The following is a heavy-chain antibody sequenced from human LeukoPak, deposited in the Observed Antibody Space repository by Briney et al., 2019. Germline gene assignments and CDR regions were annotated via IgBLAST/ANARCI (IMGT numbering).Heavy chain of an antibody. D-gene: IGHD3-10*01. CDR1: GITFSSYA. V-gene: IGHV3-23*01. CDR3: AKSPVRGVTHFDY. Sequence: QPGGSLRLSCAASGITFSSYAMSWVRQAPGKGQEWVSGISGSGGSTYYADSVKGRFTISRDNAKNTLDLQMSGLRAEDTAVYYCAKSPVRGVTHFDYWGQGTLVSVSS. J-gene: IGHJ4*02. CDR2: ISGSGGST.